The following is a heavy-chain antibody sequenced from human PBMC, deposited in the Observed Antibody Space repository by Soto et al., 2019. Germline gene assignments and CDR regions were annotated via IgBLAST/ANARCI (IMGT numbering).Heavy chain of an antibody. J-gene: IGHJ4*02. D-gene: IGHD3-3*01. CDR2: ISSSSSTI. CDR3: GRGHSITIFGVFQSSPPGS. CDR1: GFTFSSYS. V-gene: IGHV3-48*01. Sequence: GESLKISCAASGFTFSSYSMNWVRQAPGKGLEWVSYISSSSSTIYYADSVKGRFTISRDNAKNSLYLQMNSLRAEDTAVYYCGRGHSITIFGVFQSSPPGSWGKGTLAT.